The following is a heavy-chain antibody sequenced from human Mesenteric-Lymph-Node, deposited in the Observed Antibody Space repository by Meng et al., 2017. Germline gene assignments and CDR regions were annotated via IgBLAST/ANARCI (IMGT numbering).Heavy chain of an antibody. CDR1: GFSLSTCGVG. CDR3: AHSLWFGESTYWFDP. J-gene: IGHJ5*02. V-gene: IGHV2-5*01. D-gene: IGHD3-10*01. CDR2: IYWNDDK. Sequence: QITFKVSSPTLVKTTQTLTLTCPFSGFSLSTCGVGVGWLRPPPGKALEWLALIYWNDDKRYSPSLKSRLTITKDTSKNQVVLTMTNMDPVDTATYYCAHSLWFGESTYWFDPWGQGTLVTVSS.